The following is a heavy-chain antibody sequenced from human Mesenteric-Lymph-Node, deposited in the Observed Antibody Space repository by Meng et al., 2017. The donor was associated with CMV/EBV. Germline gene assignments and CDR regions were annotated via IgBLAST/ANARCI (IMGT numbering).Heavy chain of an antibody. Sequence: ASVKVSCKSSGNTFINYAMCWVRQAPGHRLEWMGWRNAGNNNTKYSQAFQGRLTIPRDTSASAVYTELSSLRSEDTAVYYCARDLCSNGVCYAILYWGQGTLVTVSS. D-gene: IGHD2-8*01. CDR1: GNTFINYA. CDR2: RNAGNNNT. V-gene: IGHV1-3*02. J-gene: IGHJ4*02. CDR3: ARDLCSNGVCYAILY.